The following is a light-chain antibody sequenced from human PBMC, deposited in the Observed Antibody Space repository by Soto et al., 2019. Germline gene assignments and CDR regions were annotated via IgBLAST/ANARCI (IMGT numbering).Light chain of an antibody. CDR2: PNN. J-gene: IGLJ3*02. CDR3: AAWYDSLKALV. Sequence: QSVLTQPPSASGTPGQRVTISCSGASSNIGSNAVNWYQQLPGTAPQLLIYPNNERHSGVPDRFSGSKSGTSASLAITGLQSEDEADYHCAAWYDSLKALVFGGGTKLTVL. V-gene: IGLV1-44*01. CDR1: SSNIGSNA.